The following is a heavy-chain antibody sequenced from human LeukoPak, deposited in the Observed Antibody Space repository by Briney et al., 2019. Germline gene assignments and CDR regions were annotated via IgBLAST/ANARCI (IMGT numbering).Heavy chain of an antibody. J-gene: IGHJ4*02. Sequence: GGSLRLSCAASGFTFSSYAMHWVRQAPGKGLEYVSAISSNGGSTYYANSVKGRFTISRDNAQNSLYLQMNSLRAEDTAVYYCARGESRFEYWGQGTLVTVSS. V-gene: IGHV3-64*01. CDR1: GFTFSSYA. CDR3: ARGESRFEY. CDR2: ISSNGGST.